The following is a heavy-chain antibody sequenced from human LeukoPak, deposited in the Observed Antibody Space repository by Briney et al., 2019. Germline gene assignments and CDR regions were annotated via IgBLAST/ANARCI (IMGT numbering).Heavy chain of an antibody. CDR1: GGSFSGYY. CDR3: ARALSSSWYKNWFDP. D-gene: IGHD6-13*01. CDR2: INHSGST. V-gene: IGHV4-34*01. Sequence: SETLSLTCAVYGGSFSGYYWSWIRQTPGKGLEWIGEINHSGSTNYNPSLKSRVTISVDTSKNQFSLKLSSVTAADTAVYYCARALSSSWYKNWFDPWGQGTLVTVSS. J-gene: IGHJ5*02.